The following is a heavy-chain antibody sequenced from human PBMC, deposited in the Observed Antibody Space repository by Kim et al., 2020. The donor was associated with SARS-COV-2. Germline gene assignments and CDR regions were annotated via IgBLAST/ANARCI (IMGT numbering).Heavy chain of an antibody. CDR1: GFTFDDYA. V-gene: IGHV3-9*01. D-gene: IGHD5-12*01. Sequence: GGSLRLSCAASGFTFDDYAMHWVRQAPGKGLEWVSGISWNSGSIGYADSVKGRFTIFRDNAKNSLYLEMNSLRGEDTALYYCAKESGPYHYYGMDVWGQGTTVTVSS. CDR3: AKESGPYHYYGMDV. J-gene: IGHJ6*02. CDR2: ISWNSGSI.